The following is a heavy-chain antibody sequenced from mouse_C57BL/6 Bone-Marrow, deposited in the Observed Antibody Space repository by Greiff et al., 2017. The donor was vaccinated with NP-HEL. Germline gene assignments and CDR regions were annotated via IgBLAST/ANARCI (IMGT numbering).Heavy chain of an antibody. J-gene: IGHJ1*03. CDR1: GYTFTDYY. V-gene: IGHV1-19*01. Sequence: EVKLMESGPVLVKPGASVKMSCKASGYTFTDYYMNWVKQSHGKSLEWIGVINPYNGGTSYNQKFKGKATLTVDKSSSTAYMELNSLTSEDSALYYCAGGYPSYWYFDVWGTGTTVTVSS. D-gene: IGHD1-1*02. CDR3: AGGYPSYWYFDV. CDR2: INPYNGGT.